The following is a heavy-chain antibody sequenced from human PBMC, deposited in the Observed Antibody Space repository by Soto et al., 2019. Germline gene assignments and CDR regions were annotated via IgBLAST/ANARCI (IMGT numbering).Heavy chain of an antibody. J-gene: IGHJ4*02. CDR3: AKGYCSGGSCYSNYFDY. CDR2: ISGSGGST. Sequence: HPGGSLRLSCAASGFTFSSYAMSWVRQAPGKGLEWVSAISGSGGSTYYAESVKGRFTISRDNSKNTLYLQMNSLRAEDTAVYYCAKGYCSGGSCYSNYFDYWGQGTLVTVSS. V-gene: IGHV3-23*01. D-gene: IGHD2-15*01. CDR1: GFTFSSYA.